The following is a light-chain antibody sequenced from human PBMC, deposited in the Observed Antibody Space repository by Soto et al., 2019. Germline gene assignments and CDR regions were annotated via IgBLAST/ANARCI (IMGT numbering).Light chain of an antibody. CDR3: QQFQSYPLT. V-gene: IGKV1-13*02. CDR2: DAS. J-gene: IGKJ4*01. CDR1: QDISTS. Sequence: QLTQSPSSLSASVGDRVTIPCRARQDISTSLAWYQQKPGKPPKLLVYDASTLESGVPSRFSGSGSGTDFTLTISSLQPEDFATYFCQQFQSYPLTFGGGTRVDIK.